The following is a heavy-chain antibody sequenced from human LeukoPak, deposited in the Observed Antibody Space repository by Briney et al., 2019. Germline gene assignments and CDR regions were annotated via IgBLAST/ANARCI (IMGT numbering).Heavy chain of an antibody. CDR2: ISYDVSNK. Sequence: WVAVISYDVSNKYYADSVKGRFTISRDNSKNTLYLQMNSLRAEDTAVYYCAKARDGDPDYWGQGTLVTVSS. V-gene: IGHV3-30*18. CDR3: AKARDGDPDY. J-gene: IGHJ4*02. D-gene: IGHD4-17*01.